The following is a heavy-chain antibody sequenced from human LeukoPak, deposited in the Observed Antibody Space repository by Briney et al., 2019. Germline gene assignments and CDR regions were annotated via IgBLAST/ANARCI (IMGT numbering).Heavy chain of an antibody. D-gene: IGHD2-2*01. CDR1: GFTFDDYA. V-gene: IGHV3-9*03. J-gene: IGHJ4*02. CDR2: ISWNSGSI. Sequence: GGSLRLSCAASGFTFDDYAMHWVRQAPGKGLEWVSGISWNSGSIGYADSVKGRFTISRDNAKNSLYLQMNSLRAGDMASYYCAKAYCSSTSCPPGREWGQGTLVTVSS. CDR3: AKAYCSSTSCPPGRE.